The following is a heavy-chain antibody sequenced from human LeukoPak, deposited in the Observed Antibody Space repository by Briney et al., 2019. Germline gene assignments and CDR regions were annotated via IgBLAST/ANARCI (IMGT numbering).Heavy chain of an antibody. CDR2: IYFSGTT. J-gene: IGHJ4*02. V-gene: IGHV4-59*01. CDR3: VSGGSYLTK. D-gene: IGHD3-10*01. CDR1: GGSISSYY. Sequence: SETLSLTCTVSGGSISSYYWSWIRQSPGKGLEWIGYIYFSGTTNYNPSLKSRLTISIDRSRNQFSLKLSSVTAADTAIYYCVSGGSYLTKWGQGTLVTVSS.